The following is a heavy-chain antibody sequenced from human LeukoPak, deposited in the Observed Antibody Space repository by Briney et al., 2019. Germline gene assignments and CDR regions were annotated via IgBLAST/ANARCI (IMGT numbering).Heavy chain of an antibody. CDR3: ATDLEAGESWYFDL. Sequence: ASVKVSCKVSGYTLTELSMHWVRQAPGKGLEWMGGFDPEDGETIYAQKFQGRVTMTEDTSTDTAYMELSSLRSEDTAVYYCATDLEAGESWYFDLWGRGTLATVSS. D-gene: IGHD3-10*01. CDR1: GYTLTELS. V-gene: IGHV1-24*01. J-gene: IGHJ2*01. CDR2: FDPEDGET.